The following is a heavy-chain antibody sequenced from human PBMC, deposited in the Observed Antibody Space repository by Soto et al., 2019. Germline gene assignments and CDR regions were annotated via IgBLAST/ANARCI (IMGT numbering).Heavy chain of an antibody. Sequence: TLSLTCAVSGYSLSSGYFWAWIRQPPGKGLEWIGSIFHGGTTFYNPSLKSRVTISVDTSRNQFSLKLTSLTAADTAVYYCARDDYSNYGRPGYWGQGTLVTVSS. CDR2: IFHGGTT. J-gene: IGHJ4*02. D-gene: IGHD4-4*01. CDR3: ARDDYSNYGRPGY. CDR1: GYSLSSGYF. V-gene: IGHV4-38-2*02.